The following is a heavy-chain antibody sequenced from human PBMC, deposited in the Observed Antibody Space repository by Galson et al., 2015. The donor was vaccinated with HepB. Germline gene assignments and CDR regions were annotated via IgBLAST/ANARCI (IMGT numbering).Heavy chain of an antibody. CDR2: ITSSSNVI. CDR1: GFTFSSYP. V-gene: IGHV3-48*02. CDR3: ARDSSRPYDYEISGYYWGYSDY. Sequence: SLRLSCAASGFTFSSYPMNWVRQAPGKGLEWISYITSSSNVIYYADSVKGRFTISRDNAKNSVYLQMNSLRDEDTAVYYCARDSSRPYDYEISGYYWGYSDYWGQGTLVTVSS. J-gene: IGHJ4*02. D-gene: IGHD3-22*01.